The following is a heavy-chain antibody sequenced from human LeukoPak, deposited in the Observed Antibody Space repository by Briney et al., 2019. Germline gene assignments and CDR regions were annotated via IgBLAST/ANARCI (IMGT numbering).Heavy chain of an antibody. CDR1: GFTVSSNY. CDR3: ARSIAVAETYWFDP. V-gene: IGHV3-53*01. D-gene: IGHD6-19*01. CDR2: IYSGGST. Sequence: GGSLRLSCAASGFTVSSNYMSWVRQAPGKGLEWVSVIYSGGSTYYADSVKGRLTISRDNSKNTLYLQMNSLGAEDTAVYYCARSIAVAETYWFDPWGQGTLVTVSS. J-gene: IGHJ5*02.